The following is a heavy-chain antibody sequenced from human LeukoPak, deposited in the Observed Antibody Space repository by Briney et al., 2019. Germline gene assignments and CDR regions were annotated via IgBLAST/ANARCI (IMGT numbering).Heavy chain of an antibody. CDR2: ISYDGSNK. CDR3: ARDRGHAFDI. D-gene: IGHD3/OR15-3a*01. J-gene: IGHJ3*02. Sequence: PGGSLRLSCAASGLTFSSYGMHWVRQAPGKGLEWVAVISYDGSNKYYADSVKGRFTISRDNSKNTLYLQMNSLRAEDTAVYYCARDRGHAFDIWGQGTMVTVSS. V-gene: IGHV3-30*03. CDR1: GLTFSSYG.